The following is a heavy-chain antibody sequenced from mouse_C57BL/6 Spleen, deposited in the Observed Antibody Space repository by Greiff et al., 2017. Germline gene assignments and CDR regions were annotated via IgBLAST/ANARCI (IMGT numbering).Heavy chain of an antibody. J-gene: IGHJ1*03. CDR3: ARRCITTVVDWYFDV. V-gene: IGHV5-17*01. D-gene: IGHD1-1*01. CDR1: GFTFSDYG. Sequence: EVKLVESGGGLVKPGGYLKLSCAASGFTFSDYGMHWVRQAPEKGLEWVAYISSGSSTIYYADTVKGRFTISRDNAKNTLFLQMTSLRSEDTAMYYCARRCITTVVDWYFDVWGTGTTVTVSS. CDR2: ISSGSSTI.